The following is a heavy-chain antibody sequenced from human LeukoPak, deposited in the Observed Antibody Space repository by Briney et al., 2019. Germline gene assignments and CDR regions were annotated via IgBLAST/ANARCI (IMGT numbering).Heavy chain of an antibody. V-gene: IGHV3-11*01. CDR2: ISSSGSTI. Sequence: GGSLRLSCAASGFTFSDYYMSWIRQAPGKGLEWVSYISSSGSTIYYADSVKGRFTISRDNAKNSLYLQMNSLRAEDTAVCYCARGSGWYVPTRYYFDYWGQGTLVTVSS. CDR1: GFTFSDYY. D-gene: IGHD6-19*01. J-gene: IGHJ4*02. CDR3: ARGSGWYVPTRYYFDY.